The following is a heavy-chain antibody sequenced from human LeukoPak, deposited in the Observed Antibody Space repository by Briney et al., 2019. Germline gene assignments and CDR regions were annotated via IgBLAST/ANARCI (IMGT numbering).Heavy chain of an antibody. V-gene: IGHV4-4*02. J-gene: IGHJ4*02. Sequence: SESLSLTCAVSGGSISSSNWWSWVRQPPGKGLEWIGEIHHSARTTHNPSLKSRVTISVDKSKNQFSLKLRSVPAADTAVYYCARGGYSNSGPFDYWGQGTLVTVSS. CDR3: ARGGYSNSGPFDY. CDR1: GGSISSSNW. CDR2: IHHSART. D-gene: IGHD6-6*01.